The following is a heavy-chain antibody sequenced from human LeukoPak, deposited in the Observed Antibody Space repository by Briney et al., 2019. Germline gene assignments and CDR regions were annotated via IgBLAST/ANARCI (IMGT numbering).Heavy chain of an antibody. V-gene: IGHV1-2*02. D-gene: IGHD5-18*01. CDR3: ARDPTGYTYTWFDP. Sequence: ASVKVSCKASGYTFTGYYMHWVRQAPGQGLEWMGWINPNSGGTNYAQKFQGRVTMTRDTSISTAYMELSRLRSDDTAVYYCARDPTGYTYTWFDPWGQGTLVTVSS. J-gene: IGHJ5*02. CDR2: INPNSGGT. CDR1: GYTFTGYY.